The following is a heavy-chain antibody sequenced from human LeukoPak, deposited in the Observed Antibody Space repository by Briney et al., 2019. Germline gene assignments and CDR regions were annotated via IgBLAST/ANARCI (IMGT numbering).Heavy chain of an antibody. CDR2: ISYDGSDK. V-gene: IGHV3-30*04. Sequence: GRSLRLSCAASGFTFSSYAMHWVRQAPGKGLEWVAVISYDGSDKYYADSVKGRFTISRDNSKNTLYLQMNSLRAEDTAVYYCAKAGAYYYDSSGSWGQGTLVTVSS. D-gene: IGHD3-22*01. J-gene: IGHJ5*02. CDR3: AKAGAYYYDSSGS. CDR1: GFTFSSYA.